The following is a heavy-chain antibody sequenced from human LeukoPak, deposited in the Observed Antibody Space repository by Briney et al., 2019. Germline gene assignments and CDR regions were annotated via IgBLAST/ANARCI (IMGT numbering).Heavy chain of an antibody. D-gene: IGHD5-18*01. V-gene: IGHV4-59*01. J-gene: IGHJ4*02. Sequence: SETLSLTCTLSGGSISTYYWSWIRQPPGKGLEWIGYIYHSGSTNYNPSLKSRVTIPVDTSKNQFSLNLRSATAADTAVYYCAREYSSFEYWGQGILVTVSS. CDR3: AREYSSFEY. CDR1: GGSISTYY. CDR2: IYHSGST.